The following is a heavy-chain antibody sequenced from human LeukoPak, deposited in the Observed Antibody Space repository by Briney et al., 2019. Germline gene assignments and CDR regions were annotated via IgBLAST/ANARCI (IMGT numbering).Heavy chain of an antibody. CDR1: GFSFSGYG. J-gene: IGHJ6*03. Sequence: TGGSLRLPCAASGFSFSGYGMHWVRHAPGKGLEGVAFILYDGSNEYYADSVKGRFTISRDKSKNTLSLQMNGLRVEDTAVYYCAKVMPPGRIRFYSYYMDVWGKGTTVTVS. D-gene: IGHD2-15*01. CDR2: ILYDGSNE. V-gene: IGHV3-30*02. CDR3: AKVMPPGRIRFYSYYMDV.